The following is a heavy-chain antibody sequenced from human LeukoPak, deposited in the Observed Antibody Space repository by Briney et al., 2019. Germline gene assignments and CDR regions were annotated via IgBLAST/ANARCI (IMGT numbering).Heavy chain of an antibody. CDR1: GYTFTSCA. V-gene: IGHV7-4-1*02. J-gene: IGHJ4*02. Sequence: ASVKVSCKASGYTFTSCAMNWVRQAPGQGLEWMGWINTNTGNPTYAQGFTGRFVFSLDTSVSTAYLQISSLKAEDTAVYYCARELERVDYGDYEVDYWGQGTLVTVSS. CDR3: ARELERVDYGDYEVDY. D-gene: IGHD4-17*01. CDR2: INTNTGNP.